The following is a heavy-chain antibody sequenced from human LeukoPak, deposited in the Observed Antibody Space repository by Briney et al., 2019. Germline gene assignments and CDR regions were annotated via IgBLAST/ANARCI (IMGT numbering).Heavy chain of an antibody. CDR3: AKDIGSFMVRGVSNFFHGMDV. CDR2: ISWNSGSI. D-gene: IGHD3-10*01. V-gene: IGHV3-9*01. Sequence: GGSLRLSCAASGFTFDDYAMHWVRQAPGKGLEWVSGISWNSGSIGYADSVKGRFTISRDNAKNSLYLQMNSLRAEDTALYYCAKDIGSFMVRGVSNFFHGMDVWGQGTTVTVSS. CDR1: GFTFDDYA. J-gene: IGHJ6*02.